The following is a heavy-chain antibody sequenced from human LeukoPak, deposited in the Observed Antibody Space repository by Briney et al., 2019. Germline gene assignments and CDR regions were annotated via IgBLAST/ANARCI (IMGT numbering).Heavy chain of an antibody. J-gene: IGHJ4*02. V-gene: IGHV3-11*01. CDR2: ISSSGSTI. CDR1: GFTFNNAW. D-gene: IGHD6-6*01. CDR3: ARGLLAARYLDY. Sequence: GGSLRLSCAASGFTFNNAWMSWVRQAPGKGLEWVSYISSSGSTIYYADSVKGRFTISRDNAKNSLYLQMNSLRAEDTAVYYCARGLLAARYLDYWGQGTLVTVSS.